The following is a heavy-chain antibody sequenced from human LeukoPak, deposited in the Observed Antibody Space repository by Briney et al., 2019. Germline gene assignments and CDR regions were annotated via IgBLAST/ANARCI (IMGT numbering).Heavy chain of an antibody. V-gene: IGHV3-9*03. CDR1: GFTFDDYA. Sequence: PGGSLRLSCATSGFTFDDYAMHWVRQVPGKGLEWVSGVNWNGGSIGYADSVKGRFTISRDNAKSSLYLQMNSLRAEDMALYYCAKGAYYDFWSGFDYWGQGTLVTVSS. CDR3: AKGAYYDFWSGFDY. CDR2: VNWNGGSI. J-gene: IGHJ4*02. D-gene: IGHD3-3*01.